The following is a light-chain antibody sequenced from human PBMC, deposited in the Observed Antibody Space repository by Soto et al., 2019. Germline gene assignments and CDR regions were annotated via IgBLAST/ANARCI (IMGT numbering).Light chain of an antibody. CDR1: QSVGSS. V-gene: IGKV3-15*01. CDR2: GAS. Sequence: EIVMTQSPATLSVSPGERATLSCRASQSVGSSLAWYQQKPGQAPRLLIYGASTRATGIPATFSGSGSGTEFTLTISSLQSEDFAVYYCQQYNSWPLTFGGGTKVEIK. J-gene: IGKJ4*01. CDR3: QQYNSWPLT.